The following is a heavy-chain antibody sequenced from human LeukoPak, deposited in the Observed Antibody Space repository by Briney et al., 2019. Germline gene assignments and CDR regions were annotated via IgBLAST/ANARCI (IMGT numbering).Heavy chain of an antibody. CDR3: ARGSGYSSAREVDY. Sequence: RGESLTISCKASGYSFTSHWIGWVRQMSGKGLGWMGVIFPGDSDTSYSPSFQGQVTISVDKSITTAYLQWSSLKASDTAMYFCARGSGYSSAREVDYWGQGTLVTVSS. D-gene: IGHD6-19*01. CDR1: GYSFTSHW. V-gene: IGHV5-51*01. CDR2: IFPGDSDT. J-gene: IGHJ4*02.